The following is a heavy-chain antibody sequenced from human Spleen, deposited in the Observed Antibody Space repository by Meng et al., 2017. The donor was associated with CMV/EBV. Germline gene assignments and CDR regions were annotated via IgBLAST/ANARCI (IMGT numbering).Heavy chain of an antibody. V-gene: IGHV3-7*01. CDR3: ARYFIDDWNYGDYFDF. Sequence: GESLKISCAASGFSFSSYFMSWVRQAPGKGLEWVANIKQDGTEKNYVDSVKGRFTISRDNAKNSLYLQMNSLRAEDTALYYCARYFIDDWNYGDYFDFCCQGTLVTVSS. CDR1: GFSFSSYF. D-gene: IGHD1-7*01. J-gene: IGHJ4*02. CDR2: IKQDGTEK.